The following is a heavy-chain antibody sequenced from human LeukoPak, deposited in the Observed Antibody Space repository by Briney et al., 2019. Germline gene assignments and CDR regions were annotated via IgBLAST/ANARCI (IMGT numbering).Heavy chain of an antibody. Sequence: PGGSLRLSCAESGFTFSSYEMNWVRQAPGKGLEWVPSITSSSRNIYYADAVRGRFTSSRDNAKNSVYLQMNSLRAEDTAVYYCVRDFTYWGQGTLVTVSS. V-gene: IGHV3-21*01. CDR1: GFTFSSYE. CDR3: VRDFTY. CDR2: ITSSSRNI. J-gene: IGHJ4*02.